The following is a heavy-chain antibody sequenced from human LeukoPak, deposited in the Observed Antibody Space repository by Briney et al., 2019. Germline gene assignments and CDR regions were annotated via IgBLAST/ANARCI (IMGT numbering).Heavy chain of an antibody. V-gene: IGHV3-48*01. CDR1: GFTFSSYS. D-gene: IGHD3-9*01. Sequence: GGSLRLSCAASGFTFSSYSMNWVRQAPGKGLEWVSSISSSSSTIYYADSVKGRFTISRDNAKNSLYLQMNSLRAEDTAVYYCARVFERYYNILTGYYDYWGQGTLVTVSS. CDR3: ARVFERYYNILTGYYDY. J-gene: IGHJ4*02. CDR2: ISSSSSTI.